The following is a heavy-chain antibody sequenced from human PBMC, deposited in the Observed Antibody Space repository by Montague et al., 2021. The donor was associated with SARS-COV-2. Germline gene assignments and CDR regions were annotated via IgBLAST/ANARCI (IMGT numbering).Heavy chain of an antibody. CDR1: GGSLSGYY. Sequence: SETLSLTYAVYGGSLSGYYWSWIRQPPGKGLEWIREINHSGSTNYNPSLKSRVTISLDTSKNQFSLKLSSVTAADTAVYYCARGRRRYNWRDETSYYYGMDVWGQGTTVTVSS. CDR3: ARGRRRYNWRDETSYYYGMDV. D-gene: IGHD1-20*01. CDR2: INHSGST. V-gene: IGHV4-34*01. J-gene: IGHJ6*02.